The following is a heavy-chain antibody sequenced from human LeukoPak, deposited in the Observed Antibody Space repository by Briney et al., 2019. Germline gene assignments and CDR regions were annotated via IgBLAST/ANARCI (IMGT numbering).Heavy chain of an antibody. D-gene: IGHD3-22*01. J-gene: IGHJ3*02. Sequence: PGRSLRLSCAASGFTFDDYAMHWVRRAPGKGLEWVSVISWNSGSIGYADSVKGRFTISRDNAKNSLYLQMNSLRAEDTALYYCAKVITMIVAQDAFDIWGQGTMVTVSS. V-gene: IGHV3-9*01. CDR1: GFTFDDYA. CDR3: AKVITMIVAQDAFDI. CDR2: ISWNSGSI.